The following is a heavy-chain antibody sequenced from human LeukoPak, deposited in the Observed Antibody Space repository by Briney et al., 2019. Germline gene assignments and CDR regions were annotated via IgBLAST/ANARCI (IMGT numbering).Heavy chain of an antibody. J-gene: IGHJ6*03. CDR2: IYTSGST. CDR1: GGSISSYY. V-gene: IGHV4-4*07. Sequence: SETLSLTCTVSGGSISSYYWSWVRQPAGKGLEWIGRIYTSGSTNYNPSLKSRVTMSVDTSKNQFSLKLSSVTAADTAVYYCARVSRWSGYFYMDVWGKGTTVTVSS. CDR3: ARVSRWSGYFYMDV. D-gene: IGHD3-3*01.